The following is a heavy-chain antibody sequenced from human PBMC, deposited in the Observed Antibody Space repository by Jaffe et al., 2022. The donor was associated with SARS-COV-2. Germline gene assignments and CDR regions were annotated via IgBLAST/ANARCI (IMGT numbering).Heavy chain of an antibody. J-gene: IGHJ5*02. CDR2: IYYSGST. Sequence: QLQLQESGPGLVKPSETLSLTCTVSGGSISSSSYYWGWIRQPPGKGLEWIGSIYYSGSTYYNPSLKSRVTISVDTSKNQFSLKLSSVTAADTAVYYCARHGGIAAAGTDWFDPWGQGTLVTVSS. D-gene: IGHD6-13*01. CDR3: ARHGGIAAAGTDWFDP. CDR1: GGSISSSSYY. V-gene: IGHV4-39*01.